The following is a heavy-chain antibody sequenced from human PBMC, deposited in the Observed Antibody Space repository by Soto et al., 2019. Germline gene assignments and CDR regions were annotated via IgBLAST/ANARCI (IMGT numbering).Heavy chain of an antibody. CDR3: ARDTHYYDSRARGYYGMDV. J-gene: IGHJ6*02. CDR2: ISAYNGNT. V-gene: IGHV1-18*04. Sequence: QVQLVQSGAEVKKPGASVKVSCKASGYTFTSYGISWVRQAPGQRLEWMGWISAYNGNTNYAQKLQGRVTMTTDTSTSTAYMELRSLRSDDTAVYYCARDTHYYDSRARGYYGMDVWGQGTTVTVSS. D-gene: IGHD3-22*01. CDR1: GYTFTSYG.